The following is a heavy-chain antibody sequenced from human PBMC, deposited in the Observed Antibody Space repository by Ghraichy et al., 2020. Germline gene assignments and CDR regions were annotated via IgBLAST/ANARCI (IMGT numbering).Heavy chain of an antibody. CDR3: ARAQEWRASCSGFDP. J-gene: IGHJ5*02. CDR2: IYHNGRT. V-gene: IGHV4-59*01. CDR1: GDSLNNYY. Sequence: SETLSLTCTVSGDSLNNYYWSWIRQAPGKGLEWIGSIYHNGRTKYNPSLKSRVTMSVDTSKNQFSLSLTSVTAADTAVFYCARAQEWRASCSGFDPWGQGTLFSFSP. D-gene: IGHD3-3*01.